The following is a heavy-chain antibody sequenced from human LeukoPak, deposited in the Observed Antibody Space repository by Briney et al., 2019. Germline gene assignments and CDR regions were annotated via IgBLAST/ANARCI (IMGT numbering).Heavy chain of an antibody. CDR2: ISGSGGST. V-gene: IGHV3-23*01. Sequence: GGSLRLSCAASGFTFSNYAMSWVRQAPGKGLEWVSGISGSGGSTYHTDSVQGRFTISRDNSKNTLYLQMNSLRAEDTAVYYCAKLSDISWYEGWFDPWGQGTLVTVSS. D-gene: IGHD6-13*01. CDR1: GFTFSNYA. J-gene: IGHJ5*02. CDR3: AKLSDISWYEGWFDP.